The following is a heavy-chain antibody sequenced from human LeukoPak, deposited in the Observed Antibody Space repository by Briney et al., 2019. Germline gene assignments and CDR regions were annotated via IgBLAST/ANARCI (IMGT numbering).Heavy chain of an antibody. D-gene: IGHD2-21*02. CDR3: ARDLHYGGDCYLGAFDI. CDR2: IYYSGST. V-gene: IGHV4-31*03. J-gene: IGHJ3*02. Sequence: SETLSLTCTVSGGSISSGGYYWSWIRQHPGKGLEWIGYIYYSGSTYYNPSLKSRVTISVDTSKNQFSLKLSSVTAADTAVYYCARDLHYGGDCYLGAFDIWGQGTMVTVSS. CDR1: GGSISSGGYY.